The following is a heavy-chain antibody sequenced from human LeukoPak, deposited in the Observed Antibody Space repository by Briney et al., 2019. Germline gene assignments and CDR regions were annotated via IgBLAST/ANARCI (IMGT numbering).Heavy chain of an antibody. Sequence: GGSLRLSCAASGFTFSSYGMHWVRQAPGKGLEWVAVIRYDGNNKYYADSVKGRFTISRDNSKNTLYLQMNSLRAEDTAVYYCARVNGGKVVEYYFDYWGQGTLSPSPQ. CDR1: GFTFSSYG. V-gene: IGHV3-33*01. CDR2: IRYDGNNK. D-gene: IGHD2-15*01. J-gene: IGHJ4*02. CDR3: ARVNGGKVVEYYFDY.